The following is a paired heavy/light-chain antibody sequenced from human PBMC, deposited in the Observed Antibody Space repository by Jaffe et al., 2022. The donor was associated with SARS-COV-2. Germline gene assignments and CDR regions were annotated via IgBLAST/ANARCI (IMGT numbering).Heavy chain of an antibody. Sequence: EEQLVESGGGLVQPGGSLTLSCAASGFTFSADAMSWVRQAPGKGLEWVSSITGSGDNTFHADSVTGRFTISRDNSKNTLYLQLNSLRAEDTAVYFCVNHKWLSPYFYYYMGVWGKGTTVTVSS. V-gene: IGHV3-23*04. CDR2: ITGSGDNT. D-gene: IGHD6-19*01. CDR3: VNHKWLSPYFYYYMGV. J-gene: IGHJ6*03. CDR1: GFTFSADA.
Light chain of an antibody. CDR2: GAS. J-gene: IGKJ5*01. V-gene: IGKV3-15*01. CDR3: QQYHDWPIT. CDR1: QNIYNK. Sequence: EIVMTQSPATLSVSPGERVTLSCRASQNIYNKLAWYQQKPGQAPRLLFSGASARATGIPARFSGSGSGTEFTLTITSLQSEDFAVYYCQQYHDWPITFGQGARLEIK.